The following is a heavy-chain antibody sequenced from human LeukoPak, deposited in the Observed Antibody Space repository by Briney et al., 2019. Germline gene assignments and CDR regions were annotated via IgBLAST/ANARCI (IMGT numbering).Heavy chain of an antibody. CDR2: MNPNSGNT. Sequence: ASVRVSCKASGYTFTSYDINWVRQATGQGLEWMGWMNPNSGNTGYAQKFQGRVTITRNTSISTAYMELSSLRSEDTAVYYCARATAAGLFDPWGQGTLVTVSS. V-gene: IGHV1-8*03. CDR1: GYTFTSYD. CDR3: ARATAAGLFDP. D-gene: IGHD6-13*01. J-gene: IGHJ5*02.